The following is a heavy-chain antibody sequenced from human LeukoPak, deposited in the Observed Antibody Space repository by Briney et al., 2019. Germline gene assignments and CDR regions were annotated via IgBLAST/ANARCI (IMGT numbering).Heavy chain of an antibody. J-gene: IGHJ4*02. D-gene: IGHD3-10*01. V-gene: IGHV1-18*01. Sequence: ASVKVSCKASGYTFTSYGISWGRQAPGQGLEWRGWISAYSGNTNYAQKLQGRVTMTTDTSTSTAYMELRSLRSDDTAVYYCARDLPTYYYGSGSPFDYWGQGTLVTVSS. CDR3: ARDLPTYYYGSGSPFDY. CDR1: GYTFTSYG. CDR2: ISAYSGNT.